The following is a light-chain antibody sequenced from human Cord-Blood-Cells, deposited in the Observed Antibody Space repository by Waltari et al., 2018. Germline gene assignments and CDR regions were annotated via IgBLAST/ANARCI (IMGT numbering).Light chain of an antibody. CDR2: WAS. J-gene: IGKJ1*01. CDR3: QQYYSTPWT. CDR1: QSVLYSSNNKNY. Sequence: DIVMTQSPYSLAVSLGERATINCKSSQSVLYSSNNKNYLAWYQQKPGQPPKLLIYWASTRESGVPDRFSGSGSRTDFTLTISSLQAEDVAVYYCQQYYSTPWTFGQGTKVEIK. V-gene: IGKV4-1*01.